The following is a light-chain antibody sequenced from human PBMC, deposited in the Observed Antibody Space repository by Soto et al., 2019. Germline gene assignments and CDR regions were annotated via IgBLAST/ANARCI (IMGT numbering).Light chain of an antibody. CDR3: SSCTSSSTPVV. J-gene: IGLJ2*01. CDR1: SSDVGDYSY. CDR2: EVN. Sequence: QSALTQPASVSGSPGQSITISCTGTSSDVGDYSYVSWYQHHPGKAPKLIIFEVNNRPSGVSYRFSGSKSGNTASLTISGLQAEDEADYYCSSCTSSSTPVVFGGGTKLTVL. V-gene: IGLV2-14*01.